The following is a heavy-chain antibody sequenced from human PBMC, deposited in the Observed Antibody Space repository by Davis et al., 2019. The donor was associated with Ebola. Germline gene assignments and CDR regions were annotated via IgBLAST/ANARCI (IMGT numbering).Heavy chain of an antibody. CDR2: IFPSRTT. CDR3: ARGGVEMATVPSDAFDI. J-gene: IGHJ3*02. CDR1: TDSVTRSHFY. V-gene: IGHV4-39*07. Sequence: SETLSLTCSVSTDSVTRSHFYWGWIRQPPGKGLEFIGSIFPSRTTYYNPSLKSRVTISGDTSKNQVSLKLTSVTAADTAVYYCARGGVEMATVPSDAFDIWGQGTSVTVSS. D-gene: IGHD5-24*01.